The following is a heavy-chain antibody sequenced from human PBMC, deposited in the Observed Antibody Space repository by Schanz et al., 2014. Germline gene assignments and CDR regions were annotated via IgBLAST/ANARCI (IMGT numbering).Heavy chain of an antibody. J-gene: IGHJ6*02. CDR3: AKNWKGHHITGRPGWSDGMDV. Sequence: EVQVVESGGGLVQPGGSLRLSCEASGFTLTSYALTWVRQAPGKGLEWVAGISGSGGSTDYADSVKGRFTISRDNAKNTLYLQMNSLRVEDTAEYYCAKNWKGHHITGRPGWSDGMDVWGQGTTVTVSS. V-gene: IGHV3-23*04. CDR1: GFTLTSYA. D-gene: IGHD6-6*01. CDR2: ISGSGGST.